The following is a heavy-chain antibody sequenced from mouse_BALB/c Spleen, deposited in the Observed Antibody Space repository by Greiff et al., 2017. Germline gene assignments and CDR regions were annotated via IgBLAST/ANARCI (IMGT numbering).Heavy chain of an antibody. CDR3: ARDTFSYAMDY. CDR1: GFTFSDFY. J-gene: IGHJ4*01. Sequence: EVQLVESGGGLVQPGGSLRLSCATSGFTFSDFYMEWVRQPPGKRLEWIAASRNKANDYTSEYSASVKGRFIVSRDTSKSILYLQMIALGAEDTAIYYCARDTFSYAMDYWGQGTSVTVSS. V-gene: IGHV7-1*02. CDR2: SRNKANDYTS.